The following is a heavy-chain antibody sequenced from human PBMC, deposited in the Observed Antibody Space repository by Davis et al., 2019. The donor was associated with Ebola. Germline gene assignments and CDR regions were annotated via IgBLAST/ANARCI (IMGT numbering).Heavy chain of an antibody. D-gene: IGHD5-24*01. CDR3: VRGSDAYKTGY. CDR1: GGSISSGGYS. CDR2: IYHSGST. J-gene: IGHJ4*02. V-gene: IGHV4-30-2*02. Sequence: MPSETLSLTCAVSGGSISSGGYSWSWIRQPPGKGLEWIGYIYHSGSTYYNPSLRGRVTISIDTSKNQFSLEVRSVTAADTAFYYCVRGSDAYKTGYWGQGTLVTVSS.